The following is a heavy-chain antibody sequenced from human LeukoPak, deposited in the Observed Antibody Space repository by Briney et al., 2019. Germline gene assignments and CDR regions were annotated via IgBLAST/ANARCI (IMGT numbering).Heavy chain of an antibody. CDR1: GFTFSSYW. CDR2: IKQDGSEK. J-gene: IGHJ4*02. V-gene: IGHV3-7*03. Sequence: GGPLRLSCAASGFTFSSYWMSWARQAPGKGLEWVANIKQDGSEKYYVDSVKGRFTISRDNAKNSLYLQMNSLRAEDTAVYYCAKPIVATIGPFDYWGQGTLVTVSS. D-gene: IGHD5-12*01. CDR3: AKPIVATIGPFDY.